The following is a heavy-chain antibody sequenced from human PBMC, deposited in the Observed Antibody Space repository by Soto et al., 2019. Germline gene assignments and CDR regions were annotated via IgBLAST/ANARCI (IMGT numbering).Heavy chain of an antibody. V-gene: IGHV3-13*01. Sequence: GGSLRLSCAASGFTFSNYDMHWVRQVTGKGLEWISSIGTAGDTYYAGSVRGRFTISRDNAKNSLYLQMNSLRAEDTAFYYCAKDSAVAGFLNAFDKWGQGTMVTVSS. CDR3: AKDSAVAGFLNAFDK. J-gene: IGHJ3*02. CDR2: IGTAGDT. CDR1: GFTFSNYD. D-gene: IGHD6-19*01.